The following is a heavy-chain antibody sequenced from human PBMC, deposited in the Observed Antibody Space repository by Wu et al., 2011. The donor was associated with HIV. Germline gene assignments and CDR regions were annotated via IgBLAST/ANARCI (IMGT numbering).Heavy chain of an antibody. CDR2: VSNTGST. Sequence: QVQLQESGPGLVRPSETLTLTCDVSGASIGSHYWSWIRQPPQKGLEYIGHVSNTGSTTYNPSLPRRVSISIDKSKNQVSLRVRSVTAADTAVYYCARPGQFTAFGLDLWGRGTLVTVSS. CDR3: ARPGQFTAFGLDL. CDR1: GASIGSHY. V-gene: IGHV4-59*11. D-gene: IGHD3/OR15-3a*01. J-gene: IGHJ5*02.